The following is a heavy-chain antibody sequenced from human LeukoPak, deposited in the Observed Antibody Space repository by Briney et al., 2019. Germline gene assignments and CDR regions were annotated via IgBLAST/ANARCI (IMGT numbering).Heavy chain of an antibody. D-gene: IGHD3-22*01. CDR1: GFTFSSYA. CDR2: ISSSGGST. V-gene: IGHV3-23*01. J-gene: IGHJ4*02. Sequence: GGSLRLSCAASGFTFSSYAMSWVRQAPGKGLEWVSAISSSGGSTYYADSVKGRFTISRDNSKNTLYLQMNSLRAEDTAVYYCASYGSSGYYSFDYWGQGTLVTVSS. CDR3: ASYGSSGYYSFDY.